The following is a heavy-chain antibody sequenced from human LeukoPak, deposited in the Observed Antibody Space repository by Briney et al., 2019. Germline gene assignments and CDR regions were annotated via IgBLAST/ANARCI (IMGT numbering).Heavy chain of an antibody. V-gene: IGHV4-59*11. D-gene: IGHD3-10*01. CDR1: GGSINSHY. J-gene: IGHJ4*02. CDR2: IFYSGST. Sequence: PSETLSLTCTVSGGSINSHYWSWIRQPPGKGLEWIGYIFYSGSTDYNPSLKSRVTMSIDTSRNQFSLKLTSVTAADTALYFCATRPADTTWYGVLDYWSQGMLVTVSS. CDR3: ATRPADTTWYGVLDY.